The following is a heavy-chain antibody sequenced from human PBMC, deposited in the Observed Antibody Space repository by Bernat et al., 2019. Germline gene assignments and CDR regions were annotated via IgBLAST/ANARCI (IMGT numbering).Heavy chain of an antibody. D-gene: IGHD6-19*01. CDR3: VKGVRIEVAGNFDY. CDR2: ISASGGST. CDR1: GFTFSSYA. V-gene: IGHV3-23*01. Sequence: EVQLLESGGGLVQPGGSLRLSCAASGFTFSSYAMSWVRQAPGKGLEWVSAISASGGSTSYADSVKGRFTISRDNSKHTVFLQMNNLRAEDTAVYYCVKGVRIEVAGNFDYWGQGTLVTVSS. J-gene: IGHJ4*02.